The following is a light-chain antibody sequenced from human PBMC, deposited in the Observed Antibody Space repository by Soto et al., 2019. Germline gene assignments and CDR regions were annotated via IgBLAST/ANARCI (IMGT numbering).Light chain of an antibody. J-gene: IGKJ1*01. Sequence: EIVLTQSPATLSLSPGERATLSCRASQSVGSYLAWYQQKPGQAPRLLIYDAYNSATGIPARFSGSGSGTDFTLTISSLEPEDFAVYYCQQRSNWPRTFGQGTKVDIK. V-gene: IGKV3-11*01. CDR1: QSVGSY. CDR3: QQRSNWPRT. CDR2: DAY.